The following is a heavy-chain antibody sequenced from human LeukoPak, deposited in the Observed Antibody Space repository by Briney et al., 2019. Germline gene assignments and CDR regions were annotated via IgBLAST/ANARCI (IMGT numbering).Heavy chain of an antibody. V-gene: IGHV4-59*12. CDR1: GGSISSYY. J-gene: IGHJ6*03. CDR3: ASYGSSFHRYYYYMDV. CDR2: IYYSGST. Sequence: WETLSLTCSVSGGSISSYYWSWVPQPPGKGLECVGDIYYSGSTNYNPSLKSRVTISVDTSKNQFSLKLSSVTAADTAVYYCASYGSSFHRYYYYMDVWGKGTTVTVSS. D-gene: IGHD6-13*01.